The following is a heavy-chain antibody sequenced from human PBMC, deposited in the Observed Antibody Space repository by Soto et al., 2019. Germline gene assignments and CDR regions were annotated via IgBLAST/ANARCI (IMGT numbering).Heavy chain of an antibody. CDR2: SSYNGGT. CDR1: SDSSALSNSY. D-gene: IGHD1-1*01. V-gene: IGHV4-39*01. J-gene: IGHJ4*02. Sequence: PSETLSLTCTLSSDSSALSNSYCSWRRQPPGKGLQWIGSSSYNGGTFYNPSLKGRVAISVDTSKKQSSLQVTSVTAADTAVYYCARQRIEVVWRGFDFWGQGSPVTVSS. CDR3: ARQRIEVVWRGFDF.